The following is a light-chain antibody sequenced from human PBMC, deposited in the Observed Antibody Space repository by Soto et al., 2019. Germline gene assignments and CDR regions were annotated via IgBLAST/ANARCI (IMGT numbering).Light chain of an antibody. J-gene: IGKJ1*01. CDR1: QSVGNN. CDR2: GAS. V-gene: IGKV3-15*01. Sequence: EVVVTQSPGTLSVSPVESVTLSCRASQSVGNNLAWHQQKHGQAPRIIIYGASTRATGFPARFSGSGYGTEVNLTISSLQSEDFAVYYCQQYNGWPITFGQGTKVDIK. CDR3: QQYNGWPIT.